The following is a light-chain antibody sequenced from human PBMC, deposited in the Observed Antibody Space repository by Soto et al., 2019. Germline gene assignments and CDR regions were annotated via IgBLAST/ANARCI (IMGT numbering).Light chain of an antibody. V-gene: IGKV3-20*01. CDR3: QQYGSSLTWT. CDR2: GAS. CDR1: QSVSSN. J-gene: IGKJ1*01. Sequence: EIVMTQSPATLSVSPGERSTLSCRASQSVSSNLAWYQQKPGQAPRLLIYGASTRATGIPDRFSGSGSGTDFTLTISRLEPEDFAVYYCQQYGSSLTWTFGQGTKVDIK.